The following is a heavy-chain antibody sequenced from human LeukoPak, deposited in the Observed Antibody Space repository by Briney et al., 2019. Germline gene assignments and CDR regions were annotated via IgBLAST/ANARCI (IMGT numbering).Heavy chain of an antibody. CDR1: GFTFSTYN. Sequence: GSLRLSCAASGFTFSTYNMNWIRQPPGKGLEWIGSIYYSGSTYYNPSLKSRVTISVDTSKNQFSLKLSSVTAADTAVYYCARVCRVRGVDYWGQGTLVTVSS. V-gene: IGHV4-39*07. CDR3: ARVCRVRGVDY. CDR2: IYYSGST. J-gene: IGHJ4*02. D-gene: IGHD3-10*01.